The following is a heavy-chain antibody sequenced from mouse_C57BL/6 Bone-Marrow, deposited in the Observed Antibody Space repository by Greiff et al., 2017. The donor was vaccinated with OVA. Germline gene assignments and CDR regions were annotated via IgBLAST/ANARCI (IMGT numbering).Heavy chain of an antibody. CDR1: GYTFTSYC. J-gene: IGHJ2*01. CDR3: ARAYYGSSPFDD. D-gene: IGHD1-1*01. Sequence: QVQLQQPGPELVKPGPSLKLSCKASGYTFTSYCIHWVKQRPGQGLEWIGMIHPNSGSTNYNEKFKSKATLTVDKSSSTAYMQLSSLTSEDSAVYCCARAYYGSSPFDDWGQGTTVTVSS. CDR2: IHPNSGST. V-gene: IGHV1-64*01.